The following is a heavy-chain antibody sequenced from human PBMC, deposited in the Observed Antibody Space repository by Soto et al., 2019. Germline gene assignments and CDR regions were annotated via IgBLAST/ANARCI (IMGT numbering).Heavy chain of an antibody. Sequence: GGSLRLSCAASGFTFSSYEMNWVRQAPGKGLEWVSYISSSGSTIYYADSVKGRFTISRDNAKNSLYLQMNSLRAEDTAVYYWARVWSDAFDIWGPATMVTVSS. V-gene: IGHV3-48*03. CDR2: ISSSGSTI. CDR3: ARVWSDAFDI. D-gene: IGHD3-10*01. CDR1: GFTFSSYE. J-gene: IGHJ3*02.